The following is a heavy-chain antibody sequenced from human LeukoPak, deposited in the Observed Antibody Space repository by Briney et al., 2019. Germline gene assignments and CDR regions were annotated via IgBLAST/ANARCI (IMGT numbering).Heavy chain of an antibody. V-gene: IGHV3-33*06. D-gene: IGHD6-13*01. CDR1: GFIFSNYG. Sequence: GGSLRLSCAASGFIFSNYGMHWVRQAPGKGLDWVAVIWYDGSYKYYADSVKGRFTISRDNSKNTLYLQMDSLRAEDTAIYYCAKVVQYTASTGTGLDYWGQGTLVTVSS. CDR2: IWYDGSYK. J-gene: IGHJ4*02. CDR3: AKVVQYTASTGTGLDY.